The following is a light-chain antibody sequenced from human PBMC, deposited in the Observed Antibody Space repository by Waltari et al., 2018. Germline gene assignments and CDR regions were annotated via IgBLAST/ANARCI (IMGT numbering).Light chain of an antibody. CDR2: GAS. V-gene: IGKV3-20*01. CDR3: QQYGSSVMYT. CDR1: HSLTKKY. J-gene: IGKJ2*01. Sequence: RSSHSLTKKYLAGYHQKPCQAPRLLIYGASNRAAGIPDRFSGSGSGTDFSLTISGLEPEDFAVYYCQQYGSSVMYTFGQGTKLEIK.